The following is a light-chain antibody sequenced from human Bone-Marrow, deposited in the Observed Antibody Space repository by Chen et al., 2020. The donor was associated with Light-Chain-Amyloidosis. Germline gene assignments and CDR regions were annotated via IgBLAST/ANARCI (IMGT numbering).Light chain of an antibody. Sequence: QSALTQPASVSGSPGQSITISCTGTSSDVGSYNLVSWYQQPPGKAPKLMIYEDIKRPSGVSNRFSGSKSGNTASLTISGLQAEDEADYYCCSYAGSSTPWVFGGGTKLTVL. CDR2: EDI. J-gene: IGLJ3*02. CDR3: CSYAGSSTPWV. CDR1: SSDVGSYNL. V-gene: IGLV2-23*01.